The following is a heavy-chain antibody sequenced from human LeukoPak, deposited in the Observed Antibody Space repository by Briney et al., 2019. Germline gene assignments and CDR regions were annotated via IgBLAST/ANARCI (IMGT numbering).Heavy chain of an antibody. CDR3: ARNLIPEQLVLNF. J-gene: IGHJ4*02. CDR2: VYYTGST. D-gene: IGHD6-13*01. CDR1: GGSISNDY. V-gene: IGHV4-59*01. Sequence: PSETLSLTCTVAGGSISNDYWNWIRQPPGKGLEWIGYVYYTGSTNYNPSLKSRVTMSVDTSKNQFSLNLRSVAPEDTAVYYCARNLIPEQLVLNFWGQGTLVTVSS.